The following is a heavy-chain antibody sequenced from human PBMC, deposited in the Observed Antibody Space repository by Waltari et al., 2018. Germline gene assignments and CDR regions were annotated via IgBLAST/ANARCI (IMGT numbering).Heavy chain of an antibody. CDR3: VGDIPHYSTSNEFDP. Sequence: VQLVESGGGLVQPGGPLRLSCAASGFTFSIYWMHWVRQVPGKGLEWIYRISGDASRTTYADSVKCRFIIARDDAKNTLYLLMNRLRVEDTAVYDCVGDIPHYSTSNEFDPWGQGTLVTVS. J-gene: IGHJ5*02. CDR2: ISGDASRT. CDR1: GFTFSIYW. D-gene: IGHD6-13*01. V-gene: IGHV3-74*02.